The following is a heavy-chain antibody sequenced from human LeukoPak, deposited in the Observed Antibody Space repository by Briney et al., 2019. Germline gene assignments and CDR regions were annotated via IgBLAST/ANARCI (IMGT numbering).Heavy chain of an antibody. CDR2: ISSSSSYT. Sequence: GGSLRLSCAASGFTFSDYYMRWIRQAPGKGLEWVSYISSSSSYTNYADSVKGRFTISRDNAKNPLYLQMNSLRAEDTAVYYCARYCSGGSCYVNWFDPWGQGTLVTVSS. CDR1: GFTFSDYY. J-gene: IGHJ5*02. CDR3: ARYCSGGSCYVNWFDP. D-gene: IGHD2-15*01. V-gene: IGHV3-11*06.